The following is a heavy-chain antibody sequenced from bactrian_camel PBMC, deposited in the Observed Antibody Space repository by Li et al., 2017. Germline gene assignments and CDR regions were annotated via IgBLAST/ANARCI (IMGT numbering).Heavy chain of an antibody. Sequence: HVQLVESGGGSVQAGESLTLSCVPSTYSYNIDYMAWFRQAPGKDREEVAIVYTGGGTTTYADSVKGRFLISRDNDESTLYLQLNSLKTGDTAMYYCAKEAGGRPWLAADPAWWGQGTQVTVS. CDR1: TYSYNIDY. CDR3: AKEAGGRPWLAADPAW. D-gene: IGHD1*01. CDR2: VYTGGGTT. V-gene: IGHV3S1*01. J-gene: IGHJ4*01.